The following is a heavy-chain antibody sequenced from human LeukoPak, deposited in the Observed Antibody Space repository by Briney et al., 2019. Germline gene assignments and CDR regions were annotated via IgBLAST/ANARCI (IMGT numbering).Heavy chain of an antibody. Sequence: SETLSLTCTVSGGSISSGGYSWSWIRQHPGKGLERIGYIYYSGSTYYNPSLKSRVTISVDTSKNQFSLKLSSVTAADTAVYYCARDSTVTAFFDYWGQGTLVTVSS. CDR3: ARDSTVTAFFDY. V-gene: IGHV4-31*03. CDR1: GGSISSGGYS. CDR2: IYYSGST. D-gene: IGHD4-17*01. J-gene: IGHJ4*02.